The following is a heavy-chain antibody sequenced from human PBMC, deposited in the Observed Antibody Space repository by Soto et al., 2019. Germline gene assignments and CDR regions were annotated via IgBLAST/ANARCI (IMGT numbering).Heavy chain of an antibody. CDR2: IYYSGST. Sequence: QVQLQESGPGLVKPSQTLSLTCTVSGGSISSGGYYWSWIRQHPGKGLEWIGYIYYSGSTYYNPSLKSRVTISVDTSKNHCALKLSSVTAADTAVYYCAASAYYYGSGLLGWWGQGTLVTVSS. CDR1: GGSISSGGYY. J-gene: IGHJ4*02. D-gene: IGHD3-10*01. V-gene: IGHV4-31*03. CDR3: AASAYYYGSGLLGW.